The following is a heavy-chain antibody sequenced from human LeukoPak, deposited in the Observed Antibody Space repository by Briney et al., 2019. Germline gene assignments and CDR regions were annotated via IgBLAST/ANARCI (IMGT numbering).Heavy chain of an antibody. Sequence: ASVKVSCKASGYTFTSYDINWVRQATGQGLEWMGWMNPNSGNTGYAQKFQGRVTITRNTSISTAYMELSSLRSEDTAVYYCARAADYDFWSGYYSVYYYYYYMDVWGKGTTVTVSS. D-gene: IGHD3-3*01. CDR2: MNPNSGNT. CDR1: GYTFTSYD. J-gene: IGHJ6*03. V-gene: IGHV1-8*01. CDR3: ARAADYDFWSGYYSVYYYYYYMDV.